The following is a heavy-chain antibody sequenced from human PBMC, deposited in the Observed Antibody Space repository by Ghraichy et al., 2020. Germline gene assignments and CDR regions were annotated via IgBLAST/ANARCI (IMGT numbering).Heavy chain of an antibody. Sequence: SETLSLTCAVYGGSFSDYYWSWIRQPPGKGLEWIGEISHSGSTNYNPSLKSRVTISVDTSKNQFSLKLSSVTAADTAVYYCARADGVYSNSAYYYNGMDVWGQGTTVTVSS. CDR3: ARADGVYSNSAYYYNGMDV. CDR1: GGSFSDYY. V-gene: IGHV4-34*01. J-gene: IGHJ6*02. CDR2: ISHSGST. D-gene: IGHD4-11*01.